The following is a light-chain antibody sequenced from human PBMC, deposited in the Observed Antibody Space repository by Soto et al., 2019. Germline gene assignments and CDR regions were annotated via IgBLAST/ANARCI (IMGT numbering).Light chain of an antibody. CDR2: AAS. CDR1: QGISSY. J-gene: IGKJ1*01. Sequence: AIRMTQSPSSLSASTGDRVTITCRASQGISSYLAWYQQKPGKAPKLLIYAASTLQSGVPSRFSGSGYGTDFTLTIRCLQSEDFATYYCQQYYSYHRTFGQGTKVDIK. CDR3: QQYYSYHRT. V-gene: IGKV1-8*01.